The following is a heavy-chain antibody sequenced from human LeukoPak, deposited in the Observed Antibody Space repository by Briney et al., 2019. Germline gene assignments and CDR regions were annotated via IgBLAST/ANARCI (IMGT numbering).Heavy chain of an antibody. Sequence: SETLSLTCALYAGSLSEYYCRWTRQPPGKGLEWIGEINHSGSTNYNASLKSRVTISVDTSKNQFSLRLSSVTAADTAVYYCAPRGDIEHSYGYGKWFDPWGQGTRVTVSS. J-gene: IGHJ5*02. CDR3: APRGDIEHSYGYGKWFDP. V-gene: IGHV4-34*01. D-gene: IGHD5-18*01. CDR1: AGSLSEYY. CDR2: INHSGST.